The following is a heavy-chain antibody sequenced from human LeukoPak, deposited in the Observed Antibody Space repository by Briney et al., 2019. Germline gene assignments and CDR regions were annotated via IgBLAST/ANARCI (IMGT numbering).Heavy chain of an antibody. D-gene: IGHD3-22*01. Sequence: SETLSLSCAVSRVSINSYSRSWVRQPPGKGLEWIGSIYYSGSTTYNPSLMNRVTISLDTSKNQVSLKLSSVTAADTAVYFCARRGYFDGSGLDHWGQGTLVTVSS. J-gene: IGHJ4*02. V-gene: IGHV4-59*01. CDR2: IYYSGST. CDR1: RVSINSYS. CDR3: ARRGYFDGSGLDH.